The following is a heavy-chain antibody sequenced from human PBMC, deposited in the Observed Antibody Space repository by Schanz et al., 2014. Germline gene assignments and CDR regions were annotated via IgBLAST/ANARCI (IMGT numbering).Heavy chain of an antibody. D-gene: IGHD3-16*01. CDR3: ARGTPFLCDY. J-gene: IGHJ4*02. Sequence: VQLVESGGGVVQPGRSLRLSCAASGFTFSSYGMHWVRQAPGKGLEWVSYISSSSIYTNYADSVKGRFTISRDNAKNSLYLQMNSLRAEDTAVYYCARGTPFLCDYWGQGTLVTVSS. V-gene: IGHV3-21*05. CDR2: ISSSSIYT. CDR1: GFTFSSYG.